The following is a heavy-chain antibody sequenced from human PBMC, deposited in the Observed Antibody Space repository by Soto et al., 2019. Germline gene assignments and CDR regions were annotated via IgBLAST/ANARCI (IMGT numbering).Heavy chain of an antibody. J-gene: IGHJ3*02. V-gene: IGHV4-34*01. CDR1: GGSFSGYY. D-gene: IGHD6-13*01. CDR2: INHSGST. Sequence: SETLSLTCAVYGGSFSGYYWSWIRQPPGKGLEWIGEINHSGSTNYNPSLKSRVTISVDTSKNQFSLKLSSVTAADTAVYYCARARRRRYSSSSDRAFDIWGQGTMVTVSS. CDR3: ARARRRRYSSSSDRAFDI.